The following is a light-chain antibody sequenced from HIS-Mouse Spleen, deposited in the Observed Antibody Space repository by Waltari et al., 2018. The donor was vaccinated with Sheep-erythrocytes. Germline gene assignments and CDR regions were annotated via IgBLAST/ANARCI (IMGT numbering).Light chain of an antibody. V-gene: IGKV3-11*01. CDR2: AAS. CDR1: QSVSSY. Sequence: EIVLTQTQATLSLSPGERATLSCRASQSVSSYLHWYQQKPGQPPRLLIYAASNRATGIPARFSGSGSGTDFTLTISSLEPEDFAVYYCQQRSNWYTFGQGTKLEIK. J-gene: IGKJ2*01. CDR3: QQRSNWYT.